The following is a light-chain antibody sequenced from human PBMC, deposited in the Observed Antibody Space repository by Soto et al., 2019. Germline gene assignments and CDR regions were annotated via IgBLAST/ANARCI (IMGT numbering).Light chain of an antibody. CDR3: QQYGSSPWT. V-gene: IGKV3-20*01. Sequence: EIVLTQSPGTLSLSPGERATLSCRASQSVSSSYLAWYQQKPGQAPRLLIYGASSRATGFPDRFSGSGSGTDFTLTISRLEAEDFAVYYCQQYGSSPWTFGQGTKVAIK. J-gene: IGKJ1*01. CDR1: QSVSSSY. CDR2: GAS.